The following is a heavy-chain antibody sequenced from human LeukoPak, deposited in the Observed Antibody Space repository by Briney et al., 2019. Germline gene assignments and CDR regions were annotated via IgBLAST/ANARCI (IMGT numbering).Heavy chain of an antibody. CDR2: ISGSGGST. J-gene: IGHJ6*03. V-gene: IGHV3-23*01. CDR3: AKGSEEWFGEYYYMDV. D-gene: IGHD3-10*01. Sequence: GGSLRLSCAASGFTFSSYEMNWVRQAPGKGLEWVSAISGSGGSTYYADSVKGRFTISRDNSKNTLYLQMNSLRAEDTAVYYCAKGSEEWFGEYYYMDVWGKGTTVTISS. CDR1: GFTFSSYE.